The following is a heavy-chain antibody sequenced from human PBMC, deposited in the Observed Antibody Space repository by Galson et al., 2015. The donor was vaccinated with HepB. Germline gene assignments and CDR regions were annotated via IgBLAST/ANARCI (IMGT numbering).Heavy chain of an antibody. D-gene: IGHD6-13*01. CDR3: ASGIAAAGTRNAFDI. CDR2: INPSGGST. Sequence: SVKVSCKASGYTFTSYYMHWVRQAPGQGLEWMGIINPSGGSTSYAQKLQGRVTMTRDTSTSTVYMELSSLRSEDTAVYYCASGIAAAGTRNAFDIWGQGTMVTVSS. J-gene: IGHJ3*02. V-gene: IGHV1-46*04. CDR1: GYTFTSYY.